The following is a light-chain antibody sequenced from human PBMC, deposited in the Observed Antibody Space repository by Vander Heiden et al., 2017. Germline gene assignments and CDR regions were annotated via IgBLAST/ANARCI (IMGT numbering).Light chain of an antibody. CDR2: AAS. J-gene: IGKJ1*01. V-gene: IGKV1-8*01. CDR1: QGMSSY. Sequence: AIRMTQSPSSFPASTGDRVTITCRASQGMSSYLAWYQQKPGKAPKLLIYAASTLQSGVPSRFSGSGSGTDFTLTISCLQSEDFATYYCQQYYSYPRTFGQGTKVEIK. CDR3: QQYYSYPRT.